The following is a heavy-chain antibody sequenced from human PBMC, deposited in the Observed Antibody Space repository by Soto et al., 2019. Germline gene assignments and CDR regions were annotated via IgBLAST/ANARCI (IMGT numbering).Heavy chain of an antibody. CDR1: GFTFSSYA. CDR3: AKLGRGSWRTGWFDP. J-gene: IGHJ5*02. D-gene: IGHD6-13*01. CDR2: ISGSGGST. V-gene: IGHV3-23*01. Sequence: GGSLRLSCAASGFTFSSYAMSWVRQAPGKGLEWVSAISGSGGSTYYADSVKGRFTISRDNSKNTLYLQMNSLRAEDTAVYYCAKLGRGSWRTGWFDPWGQGTLVTVSS.